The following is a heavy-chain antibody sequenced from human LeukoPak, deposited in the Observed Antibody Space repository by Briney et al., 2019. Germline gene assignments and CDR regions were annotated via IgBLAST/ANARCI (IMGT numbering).Heavy chain of an antibody. CDR1: GFTVSSNY. D-gene: IGHD2-15*01. CDR3: ARDATRYNYFDY. Sequence: RGSLRLSCVASGFTVSSNYMSWVRQAPGKGLEWVSVIYSGGSTYYADSVKGRFTISRDNSKNTLYLQMNSLRAEDTAVYYCARDATRYNYFDYWGQGTLVTVSS. V-gene: IGHV3-66*01. CDR2: IYSGGST. J-gene: IGHJ4*02.